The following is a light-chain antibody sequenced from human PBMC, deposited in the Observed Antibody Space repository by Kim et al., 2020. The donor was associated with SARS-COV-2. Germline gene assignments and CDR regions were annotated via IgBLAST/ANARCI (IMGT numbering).Light chain of an antibody. CDR2: SNN. Sequence: QPVLTQPPSTSGTPGQGVTISCSGSSSNIGSNSANWYQQLPGTAPKLLIYSNNQRPSGVPDRFSGSKSGTSASLAISGLQSEDEADYYCAAWDGSLNGYVFGTGTKVTVL. CDR3: AAWDGSLNGYV. CDR1: SSNIGSNS. V-gene: IGLV1-44*01. J-gene: IGLJ1*01.